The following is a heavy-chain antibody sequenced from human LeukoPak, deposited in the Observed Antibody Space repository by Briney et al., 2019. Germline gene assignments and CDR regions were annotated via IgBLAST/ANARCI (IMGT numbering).Heavy chain of an antibody. CDR1: GYTFTGYY. D-gene: IGHD4-17*01. J-gene: IGHJ4*02. CDR3: ARDCSTVTTPYFDY. CDR2: INLNSGGT. V-gene: IGHV1-2*04. Sequence: ASVKVSCKASGYTFTGYYMHWVRQAPGQGLEWMGWINLNSGGTKYAQKFQGWVTMTRDMSISTAYMEVSRLRSDDTAVYYCARDCSTVTTPYFDYWGQGTPVTVPS.